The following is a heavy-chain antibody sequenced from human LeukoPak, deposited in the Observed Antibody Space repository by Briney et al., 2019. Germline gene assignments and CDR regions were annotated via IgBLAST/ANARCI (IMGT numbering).Heavy chain of an antibody. CDR3: ARGRIAAH. J-gene: IGHJ1*01. CDR2: INHSGST. CDR1: GGSFSGYY. V-gene: IGHV4-34*01. D-gene: IGHD6-13*01. Sequence: PSETLSLTCAVYGGSFSGYYWSWIRQPPGKGLEWIGEINHSGSTNYNPSLKSRVTISVDTSKNQFSLKLSSVTAADTAVYYCARGRIAAHWGQGTLVTVSS.